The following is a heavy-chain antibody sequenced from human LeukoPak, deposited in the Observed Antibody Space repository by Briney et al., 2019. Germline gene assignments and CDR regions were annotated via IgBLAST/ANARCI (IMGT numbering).Heavy chain of an antibody. J-gene: IGHJ4*02. Sequence: GGSLRLSCAASGFTFSSYAMSWVRQAPGKGLEWVSSISGSGDTTYYADSVKGRFTISRDNPKDTLYLQMDSLTADDTATYYCAKPYYCWSGRYYGNFLQWGQGTVFTVSS. CDR2: ISGSGDTT. CDR3: AKPYYCWSGRYYGNFLQ. CDR1: GFTFSSYA. V-gene: IGHV3-23*01. D-gene: IGHD3-10*01.